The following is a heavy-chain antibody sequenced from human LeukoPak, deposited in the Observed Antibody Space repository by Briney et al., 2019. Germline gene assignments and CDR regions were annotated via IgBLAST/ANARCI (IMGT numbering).Heavy chain of an antibody. CDR2: ISGSGSTR. Sequence: GGSLRLSCAASGFIFSSYALSWVRQAPGKGLEWVSTISGSGSTRHSADFVEGRFTISRDNSKNTLYLQMSSLRAEDTAVYYCAKELSTVRDYWGQGTLVTVSS. CDR3: AKELSTVRDY. J-gene: IGHJ4*02. CDR1: GFIFSSYA. V-gene: IGHV3-23*01. D-gene: IGHD3-10*01.